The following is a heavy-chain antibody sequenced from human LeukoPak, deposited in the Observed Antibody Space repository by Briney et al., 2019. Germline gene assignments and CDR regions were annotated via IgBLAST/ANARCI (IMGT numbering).Heavy chain of an antibody. D-gene: IGHD5-12*01. V-gene: IGHV4-39*07. CDR1: GFTVSSNY. CDR3: ARYHSGYDDY. CDR2: IYYSGNT. J-gene: IGHJ4*02. Sequence: GSLRLSCAASGFTVSSNYMSWVRQAPGKGLEWIGSIYYSGNTYYNPSLKSRVTISMDTSKNQFSLKLSSVTAADTALFYCARYHSGYDDYWGQGTLVTVSS.